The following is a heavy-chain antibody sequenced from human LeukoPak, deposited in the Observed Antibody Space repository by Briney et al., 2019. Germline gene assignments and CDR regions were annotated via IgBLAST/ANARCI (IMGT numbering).Heavy chain of an antibody. V-gene: IGHV3-30*02. CDR2: IRHDGGNK. CDR1: GFTFSSYG. CDR3: AKAGDYYYDSSGYFDC. J-gene: IGHJ4*02. D-gene: IGHD3-22*01. Sequence: GGSLRLSCAASGFTFSSYGIHWVRQAPGKGLEWVAFIRHDGGNKYYADSVKGRFTISRDNSKNTLYLQMSSLRAEDTAVYYCAKAGDYYYDSSGYFDCWGQGTLVTVSS.